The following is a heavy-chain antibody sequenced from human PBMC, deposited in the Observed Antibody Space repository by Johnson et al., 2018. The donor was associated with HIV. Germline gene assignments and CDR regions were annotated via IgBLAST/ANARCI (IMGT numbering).Heavy chain of an antibody. CDR1: GFTVSSNY. D-gene: IGHD6-13*01. J-gene: IGHJ3*02. Sequence: VQLVESGGGLVQPGGSLRLSCAASGFTVSSNYMNWVRQAPGKGLEWVSVIYSGGSTYYADSVKGRFTISRDNSKNTVYLQLNSLRAEDTAVDYCARVGQLARTHAFDIWGQGTMVTVSS. V-gene: IGHV3-66*02. CDR3: ARVGQLARTHAFDI. CDR2: IYSGGST.